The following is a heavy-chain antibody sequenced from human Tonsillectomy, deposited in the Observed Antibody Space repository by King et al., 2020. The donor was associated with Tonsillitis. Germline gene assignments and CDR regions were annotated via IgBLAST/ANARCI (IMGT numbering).Heavy chain of an antibody. CDR3: ARERLYHREWGIDS. CDR2: ISFNENK. CDR1: GFIFRNYG. V-gene: IGHV3-33*05. D-gene: IGHD1-26*01. J-gene: IGHJ1*01. Sequence: VQLVESGGGVVQPGGSLRLSCAASGFIFRNYGVHWVRQAPGKGLEWVTVISFNENKKYADSVKGRFTVSRDNSKNTLYLEMNSLRVEDTAVYYCARERLYHREWGIDSWGQGTPVTVSS.